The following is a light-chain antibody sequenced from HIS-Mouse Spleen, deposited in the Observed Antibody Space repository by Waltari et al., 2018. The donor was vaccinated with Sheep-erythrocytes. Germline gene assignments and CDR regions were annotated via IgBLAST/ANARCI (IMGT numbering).Light chain of an antibody. CDR3: SSYAGSNNWV. CDR1: SSDVGGYNY. Sequence: QSALTQPPSASGSPGQSVTIPCTGTSSDVGGYNYVSWYQQHPGNAPKLMIYEVSKRPSGVPDRFSGSKSGNMASLTVSGLQAEDEADYYCSSYAGSNNWVFGGGTKLTVL. V-gene: IGLV2-8*01. CDR2: EVS. J-gene: IGLJ3*02.